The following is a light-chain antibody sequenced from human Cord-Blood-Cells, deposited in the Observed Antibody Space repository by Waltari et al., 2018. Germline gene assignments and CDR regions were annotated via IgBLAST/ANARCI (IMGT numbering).Light chain of an antibody. V-gene: IGKV1-5*03. CDR1: QSISSW. CDR2: KAS. CDR3: QQYNSYPYS. J-gene: IGKJ2*03. Sequence: DIQMTQSPSTLSASVGDRVTITCRASQSISSWLAWYQQKPGKAPKLLIYKASSLESGVPSRFSGSGSGAEFTLTISSLQPDDFATYYCQQYNSYPYSFGQGTKLEIK.